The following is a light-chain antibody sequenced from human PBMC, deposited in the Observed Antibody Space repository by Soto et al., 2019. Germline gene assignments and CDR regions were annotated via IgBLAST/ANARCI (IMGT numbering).Light chain of an antibody. CDR1: SSDVGGYDY. J-gene: IGLJ1*01. CDR2: EVT. V-gene: IGLV2-14*01. Sequence: QSVLTQAASVSGSPGQSITISCTGTSSDVGGYDYVSWYQQHPGKAPKLMIYEVTNRPSGVSNRFSGSKSGNTASLTISGLQAEDEADYYCSSYTSTYTLVFGTGTKLTVL. CDR3: SSYTSTYTLV.